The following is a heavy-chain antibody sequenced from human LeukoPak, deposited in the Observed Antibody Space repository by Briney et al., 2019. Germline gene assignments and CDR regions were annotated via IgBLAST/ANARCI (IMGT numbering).Heavy chain of an antibody. Sequence: GGSLRLSCAASGFTFSSYWMNWARQAPGKGLEWVASINHNGNVNYYVDSVKGRYTISRDNAKNSLYLQMSNLRAEDTAVYFCARGGGLDVWGQGATVTVSS. V-gene: IGHV3-7*03. D-gene: IGHD3-16*01. CDR3: ARGGGLDV. CDR2: INHNGNVN. CDR1: GFTFSSYW. J-gene: IGHJ6*02.